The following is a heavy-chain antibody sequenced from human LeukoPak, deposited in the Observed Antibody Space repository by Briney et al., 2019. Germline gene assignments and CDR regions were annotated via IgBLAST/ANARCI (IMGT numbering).Heavy chain of an antibody. CDR1: GFTVSSNY. J-gene: IGHJ3*02. D-gene: IGHD5/OR15-5a*01. Sequence: GGSLRLSCAASGFTVSSNYMNWVRQAPGKGLEWVSIIYSGGSTFYADSVKGRFTISRDNSKNTLHLQMNSLRAADTAVYYCARSNDAFDIWGQGTMVTVSS. V-gene: IGHV3-53*01. CDR2: IYSGGST. CDR3: ARSNDAFDI.